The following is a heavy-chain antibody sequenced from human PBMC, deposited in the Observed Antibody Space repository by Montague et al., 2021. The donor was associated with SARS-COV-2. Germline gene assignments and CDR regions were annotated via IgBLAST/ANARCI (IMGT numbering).Heavy chain of an antibody. CDR3: AREGRRYSSSDADAFDI. D-gene: IGHD6-13*01. Sequence: SETLSLTCTVSGGSMYIYGSHYYWDWIRQPPGKGLEWIGTIFYTGSTIYNSSLKSRLTILLDTSKNQFSLKLSSVTAADTAVYYCAREGRRYSSSDADAFDIWGQGTMVTVSS. CDR2: IFYTGST. J-gene: IGHJ3*02. CDR1: GGSMYIYGSHYY. V-gene: IGHV4-39*07.